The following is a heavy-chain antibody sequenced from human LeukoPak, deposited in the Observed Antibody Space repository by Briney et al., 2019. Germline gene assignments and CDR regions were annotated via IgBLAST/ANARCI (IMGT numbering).Heavy chain of an antibody. Sequence: PSQTLSLTCTVSGGSINSGSYYWGWIRQPPGKGLEWIGSIYHSGSTYYNPSLKSRVTISVDTSKNQFSLKLNSVTAADTAVYYCAVREGGYDGNWFDPWGQGTLVTVS. CDR1: GGSINSGSYY. V-gene: IGHV4-39*07. CDR3: AVREGGYDGNWFDP. J-gene: IGHJ5*02. D-gene: IGHD5-12*01. CDR2: IYHSGST.